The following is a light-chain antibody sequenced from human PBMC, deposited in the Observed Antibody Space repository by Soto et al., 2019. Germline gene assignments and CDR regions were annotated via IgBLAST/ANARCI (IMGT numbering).Light chain of an antibody. CDR1: QSISSW. J-gene: IGKJ4*01. Sequence: DIQMTQSPSTLSASVGDRVIITCRASQSISSWLAWYQQKPGKAPKLLIYKASSLESGVPSRFSGSGSGTEFTLTISSLQPDDFATYYCQQYNSHSPLTFGGGTKVENK. V-gene: IGKV1-5*03. CDR2: KAS. CDR3: QQYNSHSPLT.